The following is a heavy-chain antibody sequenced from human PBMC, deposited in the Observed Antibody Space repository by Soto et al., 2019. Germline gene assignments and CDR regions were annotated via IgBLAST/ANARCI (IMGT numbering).Heavy chain of an antibody. D-gene: IGHD3-10*01. CDR3: ARAGRPLAALAAYYYYALDV. Sequence: ASVKVSCKASGYTFSAYYIHWVRQAPGQGLEWMGWINPNSGDTNFAQKFQGRVNMTRAASISTAFMELSRLTADDTAVYYCARAGRPLAALAAYYYYALDVWGQGTGVTVSS. V-gene: IGHV1-2*02. J-gene: IGHJ6*02. CDR1: GYTFSAYY. CDR2: INPNSGDT.